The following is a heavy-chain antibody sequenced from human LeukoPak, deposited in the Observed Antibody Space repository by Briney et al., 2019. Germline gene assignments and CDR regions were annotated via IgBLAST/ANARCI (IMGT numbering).Heavy chain of an antibody. J-gene: IGHJ4*02. CDR1: GYTFTGYY. V-gene: IGHV1-2*06. CDR2: INPNSGGT. D-gene: IGHD2-15*01. CDR3: ARGEGYCSGGSCYIFDY. Sequence: ASVKVSCKXSGYTFTGYYMHWVRQAPGQGLEWMGRINPNSGGTNYSQKFQGRVTMTRDTSISTAYMELSRLRSDDTAVYYCARGEGYCSGGSCYIFDYWGQGTLVTVSS.